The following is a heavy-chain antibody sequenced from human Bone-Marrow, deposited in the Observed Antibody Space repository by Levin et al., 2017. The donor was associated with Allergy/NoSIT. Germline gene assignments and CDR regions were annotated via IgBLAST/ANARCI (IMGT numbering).Heavy chain of an antibody. CDR1: GGSFSGYY. CDR2: INHSGST. CDR3: ARGLSRIFGVVIRRWYFDY. D-gene: IGHD3-3*01. V-gene: IGHV4-34*01. J-gene: IGHJ4*02. Sequence: SETLSLTCAVYGGSFSGYYWSWIRQPPGKGLEWIGEINHSGSTNYNPSLKSRVTISVDTSKNQFSLKLSSVTAADTAVYYCARGLSRIFGVVIRRWYFDYWGQGTLVTVSS.